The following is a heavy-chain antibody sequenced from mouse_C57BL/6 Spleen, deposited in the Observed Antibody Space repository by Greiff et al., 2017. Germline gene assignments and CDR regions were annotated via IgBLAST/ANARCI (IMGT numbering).Heavy chain of an antibody. CDR3: ARGITGYYFDY. D-gene: IGHD4-1*01. CDR2: INYDGSST. J-gene: IGHJ2*01. V-gene: IGHV5-16*01. Sequence: EVQRVESEGGLVQPGSSMKLSCTASGFTFSDYYMAWVRQVPEKGLEWVANINYDGSSTYYLDSLKSRFIISRDNAKNILYLQMSSLKSEDTATYYCARGITGYYFDYWGQGTTLTVSS. CDR1: GFTFSDYY.